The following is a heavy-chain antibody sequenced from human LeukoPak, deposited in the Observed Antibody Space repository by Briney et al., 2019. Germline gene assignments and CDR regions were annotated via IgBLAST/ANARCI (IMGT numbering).Heavy chain of an antibody. J-gene: IGHJ4*02. D-gene: IGHD3-22*01. CDR1: GGTFSSYA. CDR2: IIPIFGTA. CDR3: ARVGSYYDSSGYQPLSGFDY. Sequence: SVKVSCKASGGTFSSYAISWVRQAPGQRLEWMGGIIPIFGTANYAQKFQGRVTITADESTSTAYMELSSLRSEDTAVYYCARVGSYYDSSGYQPLSGFDYWGQGTLVTVSS. V-gene: IGHV1-69*13.